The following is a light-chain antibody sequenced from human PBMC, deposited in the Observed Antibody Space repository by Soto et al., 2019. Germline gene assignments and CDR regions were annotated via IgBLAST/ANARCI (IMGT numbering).Light chain of an antibody. J-gene: IGKJ1*01. CDR2: GAS. CDR3: QQYGSSPRT. CDR1: QSVSSSY. Sequence: IVLAQSPGPLSLSPGEKATPSCRSSQSVSSSYLAWYQQKPGQAPRLLIYGASSRATGIPDRFSGSGSGTDFTLTISRLEPEDFAVYYCQQYGSSPRTFGQGTKVDI. V-gene: IGKV3-20*01.